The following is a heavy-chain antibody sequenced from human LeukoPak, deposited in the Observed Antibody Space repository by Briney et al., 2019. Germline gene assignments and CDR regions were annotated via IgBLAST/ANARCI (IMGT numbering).Heavy chain of an antibody. D-gene: IGHD5-24*01. CDR3: ARDVEGSLDY. CDR1: RFTFSNYW. V-gene: IGHV3-7*01. CDR2: IKQDESEK. J-gene: IGHJ4*02. Sequence: AGGSLRLSCAASRFTFSNYWMAWVRQAPGKGPEWVANIKQDESEKYYVDSVKGRFTISRDNAKKSLYLQMNSLRVDDTAVYYCARDVEGSLDYWGQGTLVTVSS.